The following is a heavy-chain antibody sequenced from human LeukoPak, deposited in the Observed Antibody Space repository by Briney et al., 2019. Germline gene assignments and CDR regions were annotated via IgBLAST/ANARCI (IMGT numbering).Heavy chain of an antibody. V-gene: IGHV1-46*01. CDR2: INPSGGST. CDR3: ARESLPYYDISTGYYQSGFCDY. CDR1: GYTLTSYY. D-gene: IGHD3-9*01. J-gene: IGHJ4*02. Sequence: GASVKVSCKASGYTLTSYYMHWVRQAPGQGLEWMAMINPSGGSTTYAQKFQGRVTMTRDTSTSTVYMELRSLRSDDTAVYYCARESLPYYDISTGYYQSGFCDYWGQGTPVTVSS.